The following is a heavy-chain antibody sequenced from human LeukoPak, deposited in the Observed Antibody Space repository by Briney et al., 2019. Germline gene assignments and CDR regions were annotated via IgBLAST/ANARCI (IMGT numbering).Heavy chain of an antibody. V-gene: IGHV4-59*01. D-gene: IGHD2-21*01. CDR1: GGSISTYH. J-gene: IGHJ4*02. CDR3: AKGGKGFPLGLRFDS. CDR2: IYYSGST. Sequence: PSETLSHACTVPGGSISTYHWTWIRQTPGKGLEWNGYIYYSGSTNYNPSLKSRVTISVDTSKNQFSLKLTSLTAADTAVYYCAKGGKGFPLGLRFDSWGQGTLVSVSS.